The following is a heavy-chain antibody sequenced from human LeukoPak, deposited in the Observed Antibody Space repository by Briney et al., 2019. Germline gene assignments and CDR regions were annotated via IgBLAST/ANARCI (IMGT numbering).Heavy chain of an antibody. V-gene: IGHV3-74*01. CDR2: INSDGSAT. J-gene: IGHJ6*02. CDR1: GFTFSSYW. CDR3: TRDHGLDV. Sequence: QPGGSQRLSCAASGFTFSSYWMSWVRQAPGKGLMWVSQINSDGSATSCADPVKGRCTISRDNAKNMLYLEMNSLRVEDTAVYFCTRDHGLDVWGQGTTVTVSS.